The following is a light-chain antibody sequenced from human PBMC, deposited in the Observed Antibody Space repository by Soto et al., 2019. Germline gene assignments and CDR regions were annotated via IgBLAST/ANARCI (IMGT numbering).Light chain of an antibody. CDR1: QSISSW. V-gene: IGKV1-5*03. Sequence: DIQMTQSPSTLSASVGDRITITCRASQSISSWLASYQQKRGKAPKLLIYKASSLEGGVPSRFSGSGSGTDFTLTISSLQADDFATYNCQQYNNYWTFGQGTKV. J-gene: IGKJ1*01. CDR3: QQYNNYWT. CDR2: KAS.